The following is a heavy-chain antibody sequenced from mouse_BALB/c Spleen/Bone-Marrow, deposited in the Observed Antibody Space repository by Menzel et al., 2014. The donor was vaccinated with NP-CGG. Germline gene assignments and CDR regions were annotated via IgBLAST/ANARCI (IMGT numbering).Heavy chain of an antibody. Sequence: VQLQESGPGLVAPSQSLSITCTVSGFSLTSYGVHWVRQPPGKGPEWLGVIWAGGSIIYNSALMSRLSISKDNSKSQVFLKMNSLQTDDTAMYYCASSYYGSSQFAYWGQGTLVTVSA. J-gene: IGHJ3*01. D-gene: IGHD1-1*01. CDR3: ASSYYGSSQFAY. V-gene: IGHV2-9*02. CDR2: IWAGGSI. CDR1: GFSLTSYG.